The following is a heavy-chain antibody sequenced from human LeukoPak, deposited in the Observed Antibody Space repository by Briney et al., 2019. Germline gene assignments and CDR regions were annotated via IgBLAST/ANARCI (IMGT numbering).Heavy chain of an antibody. CDR1: GGTFSSYA. Sequence: GASVKVSCKASGGTFSSYAISWVRQAPGHGLEWMGGLIPIFGTANYAQKFQGRVTITADESTSTAYMELSSLRSEDTAVYYCARAQTNWFDPWGQGTLVTVSS. CDR2: LIPIFGTA. CDR3: ARAQTNWFDP. J-gene: IGHJ5*02. V-gene: IGHV1-69*13.